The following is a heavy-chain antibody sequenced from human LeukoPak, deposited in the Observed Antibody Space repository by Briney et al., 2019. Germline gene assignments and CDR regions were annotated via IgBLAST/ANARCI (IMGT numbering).Heavy chain of an antibody. Sequence: GESLKISCKGSGYNFSGYWIGWVRQMPGKGLEWMGIIYPGDSETRYSPSFQGQVTISADKSISTTYLQWTSLKASDTAIYYCATTSRYFDHWGQGTLVTVSP. CDR3: ATTSRYFDH. CDR2: IYPGDSET. D-gene: IGHD6-6*01. V-gene: IGHV5-51*01. J-gene: IGHJ4*02. CDR1: GYNFSGYW.